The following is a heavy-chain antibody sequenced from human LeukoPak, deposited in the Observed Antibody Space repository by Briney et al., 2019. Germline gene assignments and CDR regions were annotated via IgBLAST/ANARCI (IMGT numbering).Heavy chain of an antibody. Sequence: AASVKVSCKASGYTFTSYDINWVRQATGQGLEWMGWMNPNSGNTGYAQKFQGRVTMTRNTSISTAYMELSSLRSEDTAVYYCARGAQILSYYDILTGYYLRDYYYYMDVWGKGTTVTISS. V-gene: IGHV1-8*02. J-gene: IGHJ6*03. CDR3: ARGAQILSYYDILTGYYLRDYYYYMDV. D-gene: IGHD3-9*01. CDR1: GYTFTSYD. CDR2: MNPNSGNT.